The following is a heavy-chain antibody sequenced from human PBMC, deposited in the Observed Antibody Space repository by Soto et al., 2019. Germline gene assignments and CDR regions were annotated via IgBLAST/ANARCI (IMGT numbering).Heavy chain of an antibody. CDR3: ARVVVVPAASLDAFHI. Sequence: QVQLQESGPGLVKPSGTLSLTCAVSSGSISSSNWWSWVRQPPGKGLEWIGEIYHSGSTNYNPSLKSRVTISVDKSKNQFSLKLSSVTAAATAVYYCARVVVVPAASLDAFHIWGQGTMVTVSS. D-gene: IGHD2-2*01. J-gene: IGHJ3*02. V-gene: IGHV4-4*02. CDR2: IYHSGST. CDR1: SGSISSSNW.